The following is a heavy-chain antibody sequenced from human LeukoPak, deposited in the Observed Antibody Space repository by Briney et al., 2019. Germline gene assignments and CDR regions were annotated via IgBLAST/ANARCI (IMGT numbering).Heavy chain of an antibody. D-gene: IGHD1-26*01. Sequence: PGGSLRLSCAAPGFTFSSYGIHCVRQAPDKGLEWVAVISNDGSNKYYADSGKGRFTIYRDNSKNTLYLQMNSLRVEDTAVYYCAKETGRWELEWGQGTLVTVSS. V-gene: IGHV3-30*18. CDR3: AKETGRWELE. CDR1: GFTFSSYG. J-gene: IGHJ4*02. CDR2: ISNDGSNK.